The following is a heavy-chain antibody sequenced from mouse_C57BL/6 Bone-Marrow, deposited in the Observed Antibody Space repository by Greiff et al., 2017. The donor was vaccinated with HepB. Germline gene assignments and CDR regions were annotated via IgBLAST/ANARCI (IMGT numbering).Heavy chain of an antibody. CDR1: GFTFSSYT. CDR2: ISGGGGNT. Sequence: EVQGVESGGGLVKPGGSLKLSCAASGFTFSSYTMSWVRQTPEKRLAWVATISGGGGNTYYPDSVKGRFTISRDNAKKTLYLQMSSLRSEDTALYYCARPFYGYGDYFDYWGQGTTLTVSS. CDR3: ARPFYGYGDYFDY. V-gene: IGHV5-9*01. J-gene: IGHJ2*01. D-gene: IGHD2-14*01.